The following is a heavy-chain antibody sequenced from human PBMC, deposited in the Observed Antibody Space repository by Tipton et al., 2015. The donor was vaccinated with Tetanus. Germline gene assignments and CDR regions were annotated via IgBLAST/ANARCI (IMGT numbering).Heavy chain of an antibody. CDR3: AIGSYISPLDY. CDR1: GFTFSSYA. V-gene: IGHV3-23*01. D-gene: IGHD1-26*01. Sequence: SLRLSCAASGFTFSSYAMSWVCQAPGKGLEWVSAISGSGGSTYYADSVKGRFTISRDNSKNTLYLQMNSLRAEDTAVYYCAIGSYISPLDYWGQGTLVTVSS. J-gene: IGHJ4*02. CDR2: ISGSGGST.